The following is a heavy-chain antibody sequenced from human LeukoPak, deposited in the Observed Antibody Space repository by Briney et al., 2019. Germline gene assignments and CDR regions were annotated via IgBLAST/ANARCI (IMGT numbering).Heavy chain of an antibody. V-gene: IGHV4-34*01. J-gene: IGHJ6*02. CDR2: INHSGST. D-gene: IGHD3-3*01. CDR1: GGSFSGYF. Sequence: SETLSLTCAVNGGSFSGYFWSWIRQPPGKGLEWIGEINHSGSTYYNASLKSRITISVDTSKRQFSLRMNTVTAADTAVYFCAGYYSSIYGMDVWGQGTSVTVSS. CDR3: AGYYSSIYGMDV.